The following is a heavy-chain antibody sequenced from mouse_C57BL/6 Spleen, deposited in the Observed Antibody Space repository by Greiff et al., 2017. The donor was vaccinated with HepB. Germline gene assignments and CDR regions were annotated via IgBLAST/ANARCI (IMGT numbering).Heavy chain of an antibody. CDR1: GFTFSDYG. CDR2: ISSGSSTI. CDR3: ARRYYGSGVVGYFDV. J-gene: IGHJ1*03. V-gene: IGHV5-17*01. Sequence: DVMLVESGGGLVKPGGSLKLSCAASGFTFSDYGMHWVRQAPEKGLEWVAYISSGSSTIYYADTVKGRFTISRDNAKNTLFLQMTSLRSEDTAMYYCARRYYGSGVVGYFDVWGTGTTVTVSS. D-gene: IGHD1-1*01.